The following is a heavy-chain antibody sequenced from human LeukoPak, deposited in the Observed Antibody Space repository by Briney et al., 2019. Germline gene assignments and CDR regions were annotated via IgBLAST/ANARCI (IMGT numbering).Heavy chain of an antibody. CDR2: INHSGST. J-gene: IGHJ3*02. Sequence: ASETLSLTCAVYGGSFSGYYWSWIRQPPGKGLEWIGEINHSGSTNYNPPLKSRVTISVDTSKNQFSLKLSSVTAADTAVYYCARGLSRYYYDSSGYYPRPAFDIWGQGTMVTVSS. CDR3: ARGLSRYYYDSSGYYPRPAFDI. CDR1: GGSFSGYY. D-gene: IGHD3-22*01. V-gene: IGHV4-34*01.